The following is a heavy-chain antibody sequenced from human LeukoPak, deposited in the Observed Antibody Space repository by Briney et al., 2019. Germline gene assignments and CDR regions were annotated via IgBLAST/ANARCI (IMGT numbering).Heavy chain of an antibody. CDR1: GFTVSSNY. CDR3: ARVDYGSGSYFDY. CDR2: IYSGGST. Sequence: GGSLRLSCAASGFTVSSNYMSWVRRAPGKGLEWVSVIYSGGSTDYADSVKGRFAISRDNSQNMLYLQLNSLRAEDTAVYYCARVDYGSGSYFDYWGQGTLVTVSS. D-gene: IGHD3-10*01. V-gene: IGHV3-53*01. J-gene: IGHJ4*02.